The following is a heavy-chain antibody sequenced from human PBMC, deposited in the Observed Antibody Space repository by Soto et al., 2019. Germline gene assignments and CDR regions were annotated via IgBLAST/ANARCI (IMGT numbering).Heavy chain of an antibody. Sequence: GESLKISCKGSGYSFTSYWIGWVRQMPGKGLEWMGIIYPGDSDTRYSPSFQGQVTISADKSISTAYLQWSSLKASDTAMYYCARLQKIAARTYYYYGMDVWGQGTTVTVSS. D-gene: IGHD6-6*01. CDR3: ARLQKIAARTYYYYGMDV. V-gene: IGHV5-51*01. J-gene: IGHJ6*02. CDR2: IYPGDSDT. CDR1: GYSFTSYW.